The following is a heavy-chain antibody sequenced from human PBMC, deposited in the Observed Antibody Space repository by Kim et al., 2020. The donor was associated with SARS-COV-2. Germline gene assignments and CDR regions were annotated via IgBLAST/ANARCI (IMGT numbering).Heavy chain of an antibody. Sequence: GGSLRLSCAASGYTFGDYAMHWVRQAPGRGLEWVSSISWNSGTKDYADSVKGRFTISRDNSKYSLYLQMDSLRPEDTAFYYCAKANSHWFFDLWGQGTLVTFSS. J-gene: IGHJ4*02. D-gene: IGHD3-9*01. CDR2: ISWNSGTK. CDR3: AKANSHWFFDL. CDR1: GYTFGDYA. V-gene: IGHV3-9*01.